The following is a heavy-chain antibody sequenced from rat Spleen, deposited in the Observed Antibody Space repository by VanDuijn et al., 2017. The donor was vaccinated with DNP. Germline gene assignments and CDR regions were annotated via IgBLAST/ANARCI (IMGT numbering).Heavy chain of an antibody. J-gene: IGHJ2*01. CDR2: ISTSGGRP. D-gene: IGHD1-9*01. CDR1: GFTFSDYY. Sequence: EVQLVESGGGLVQPGRSLKLSCAASGFTFSDYYMAWVRQTPTKGLEWVASISTSGGRPYYPDSVKGRFTISRDNTKSSLYLQMNSLKSEDTATYFCARHSHTTAITEYFDYWGQGVRVTVSS. V-gene: IGHV5-25*01. CDR3: ARHSHTTAITEYFDY.